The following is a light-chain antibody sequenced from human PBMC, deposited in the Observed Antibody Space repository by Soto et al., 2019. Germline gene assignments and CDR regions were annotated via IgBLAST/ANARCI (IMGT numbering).Light chain of an antibody. CDR2: IAS. Sequence: EVVLTQSPGTLSLSPGERATLSCRASQSVSRSYLAWYQQKPGQAPRLLIYIASSRATGIPDRFSGSGSGTDFTLTISRLEPEDFVMYYCQQYGSSPYTFGQGTKLEIK. CDR3: QQYGSSPYT. J-gene: IGKJ2*01. CDR1: QSVSRSY. V-gene: IGKV3-20*01.